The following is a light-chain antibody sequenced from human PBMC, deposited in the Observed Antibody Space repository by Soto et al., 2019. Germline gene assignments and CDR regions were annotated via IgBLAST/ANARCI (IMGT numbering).Light chain of an antibody. CDR2: VNNDGSH. J-gene: IGLJ2*01. V-gene: IGLV4-69*02. Sequence: QSVLTQSPSASASLGASVKLTCTLSSGHSSDAIAWHQQQPDKGPRFLMKVNNDGSHSKGDGIPDRFSGSSSGAERSLTISSLQSEDEADYYCQTWDSAIQVFGGGTKVTVL. CDR3: QTWDSAIQV. CDR1: SGHSSDA.